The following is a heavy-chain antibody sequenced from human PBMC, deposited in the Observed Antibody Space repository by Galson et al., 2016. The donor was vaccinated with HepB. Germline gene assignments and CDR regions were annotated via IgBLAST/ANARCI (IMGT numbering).Heavy chain of an antibody. V-gene: IGHV3-33*01. CDR3: ARDNAWFGERKYYYYYGLDV. CDR1: GFTFSNHG. D-gene: IGHD3-10*01. CDR2: SRYDGSNK. Sequence: SLRLSCAASGFTFSNHGMHWVRQAPGKGLEWVAVSRYDGSNKNYADSVKGRFTISRDNSNNTLYLQMNSLRAEDTAVYYCARDNAWFGERKYYYYYGLDVWGQGTTVTVSS. J-gene: IGHJ6*01.